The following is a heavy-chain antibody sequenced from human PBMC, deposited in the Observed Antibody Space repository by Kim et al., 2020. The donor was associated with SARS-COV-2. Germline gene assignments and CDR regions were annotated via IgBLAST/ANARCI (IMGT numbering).Heavy chain of an antibody. D-gene: IGHD5-12*01. CDR3: ARGRRVATINGYFDY. Sequence: ASVKVSCKASGYTFTSYAMHWVRQAPGQRLEWMGWINAGNGNTKYSQKFQGRVTITRDTSASTAYMELSSLRSEDTAVYYCARGRRVATINGYFDYWGQGTLVTISS. V-gene: IGHV1-3*01. J-gene: IGHJ4*02. CDR2: INAGNGNT. CDR1: GYTFTSYA.